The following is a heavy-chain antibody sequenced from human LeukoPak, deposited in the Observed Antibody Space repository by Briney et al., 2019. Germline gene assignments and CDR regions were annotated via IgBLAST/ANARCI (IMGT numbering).Heavy chain of an antibody. D-gene: IGHD5-12*01. CDR1: GYTFTSYG. V-gene: IGHV1-18*01. Sequence: ASVKVSCKASGYTFTSYGISWLRQAPGQGLEWMGWISAYNGNTNYAQKLQGRVTMTTDTSTSTAYMELRSLRSHDTAVYYCARADIVATITNFDYWGQGTLVTVSS. CDR3: ARADIVATITNFDY. J-gene: IGHJ4*02. CDR2: ISAYNGNT.